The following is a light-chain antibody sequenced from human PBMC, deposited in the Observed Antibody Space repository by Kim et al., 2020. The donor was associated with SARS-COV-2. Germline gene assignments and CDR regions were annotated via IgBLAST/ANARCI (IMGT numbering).Light chain of an antibody. CDR1: SLRSNY. Sequence: LRQTVRITCQGDSLRSNYASWYQQKPGQAPVLVIYGKNNRPSGIPDRFSGSSSGNTASLTITGAQAEDEADYYCNSRDSSGNHLGVFGGGTQLTVL. V-gene: IGLV3-19*01. J-gene: IGLJ3*02. CDR2: GKN. CDR3: NSRDSSGNHLGV.